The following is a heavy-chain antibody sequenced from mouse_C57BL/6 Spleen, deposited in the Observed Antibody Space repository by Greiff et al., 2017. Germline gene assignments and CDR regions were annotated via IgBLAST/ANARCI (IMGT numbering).Heavy chain of an antibody. CDR1: GFTFSSYG. CDR2: ISSGGSYT. V-gene: IGHV5-6*01. D-gene: IGHD1-1*01. Sequence: EVKLVESGGDLVKPGGTLKLSCAASGFTFSSYGMSWVRQTPDKRLEWVATISSGGSYTYYPESVKGRFTISRDNAKNTLYLQMSSLKSEDTAMNYCARITTVKWYFDVWGTGTTVTVSS. J-gene: IGHJ1*03. CDR3: ARITTVKWYFDV.